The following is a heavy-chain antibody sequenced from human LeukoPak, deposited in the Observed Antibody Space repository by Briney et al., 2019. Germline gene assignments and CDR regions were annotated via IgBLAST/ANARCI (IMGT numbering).Heavy chain of an antibody. CDR1: GYNFAGYY. D-gene: IGHD2-2*01. J-gene: IGHJ4*02. V-gene: IGHV1-2*02. CDR2: VNPNSGDT. Sequence: ASVKVSCKASGYNFAGYYINWVRQVLGQGLEWMGWVNPNSGDTYYTQKFHDRVSLTTDTSINTAYMELSSLRSEDTAVYYCARVGGCSSTSCYGDYWGQGTLATVSS. CDR3: ARVGGCSSTSCYGDY.